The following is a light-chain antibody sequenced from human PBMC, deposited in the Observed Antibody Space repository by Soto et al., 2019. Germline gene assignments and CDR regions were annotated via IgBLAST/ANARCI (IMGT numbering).Light chain of an antibody. Sequence: EIVLTQSPAALPLSPGERATLSCRASQSVGTYLAWYQQRPGQAPRLLIYEASNRAARIPARFSGSGSGTDFTLTISSLEPEDFAVYYCHQFSNWPFTFGGGTKVEIK. CDR2: EAS. V-gene: IGKV3-11*01. CDR1: QSVGTY. J-gene: IGKJ4*01. CDR3: HQFSNWPFT.